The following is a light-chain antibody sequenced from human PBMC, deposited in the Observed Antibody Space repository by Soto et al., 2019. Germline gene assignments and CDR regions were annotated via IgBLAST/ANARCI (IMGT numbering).Light chain of an antibody. CDR1: SSDVGGYNY. CDR2: DVS. J-gene: IGLJ2*01. Sequence: QSALTQPASVSGSPGQSITTSCTGTSSDVGGYNYVSWNQQHPGKAPKLMIYDVSNRPSGVSNRFSGSKSGNTASLTISGLQAEDEADYYCSSYTSSSTLGVFGGGTKLTVL. CDR3: SSYTSSSTLGV. V-gene: IGLV2-14*01.